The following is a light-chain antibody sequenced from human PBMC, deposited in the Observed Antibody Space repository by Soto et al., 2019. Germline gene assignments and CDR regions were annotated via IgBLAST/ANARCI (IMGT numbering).Light chain of an antibody. V-gene: IGLV2-23*01. CDR1: SSDVGSYNL. Sequence: QSALTQPASVSGSPGQSITISCTGTSSDVGSYNLVSWYQQHPGKAPKLMIYEGSKRPSGVSNRFSGSKSGNTASLTISGLXXEXEADYYCCSYAGSSTSVVFGGGTKLTVL. J-gene: IGLJ2*01. CDR2: EGS. CDR3: CSYAGSSTSVV.